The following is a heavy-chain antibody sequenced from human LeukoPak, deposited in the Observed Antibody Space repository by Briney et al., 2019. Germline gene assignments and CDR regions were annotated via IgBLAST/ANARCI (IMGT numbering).Heavy chain of an antibody. V-gene: IGHV3-30-3*01. CDR1: GFTFSSYA. CDR3: ARARVLRYFDWPIPYYFDY. J-gene: IGHJ4*02. CDR2: ISFDGSNK. Sequence: GGSLRLSCAASGFTFSSYAMHWVRQAPGKGLEWVAVISFDGSNKYYADSVKGRFTISRDNSKNTLYLQMNSLRAEDTAVYYCARARVLRYFDWPIPYYFDYWGQGTLVTVSS. D-gene: IGHD3-9*01.